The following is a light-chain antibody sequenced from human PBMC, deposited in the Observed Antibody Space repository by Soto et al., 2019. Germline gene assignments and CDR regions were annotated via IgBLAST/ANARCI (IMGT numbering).Light chain of an antibody. CDR2: AAS. J-gene: IGKJ4*01. Sequence: EVVMTQSPATLSVSLGDRATLSCRASQSVSSNLAWYQQKPGQAPRLLIYAASTRATGIPARFSGSGSGTEFTLTIRSLQSEDFAVYSCQQYNNWPLTFGGVTKVEIK. V-gene: IGKV3-15*01. CDR3: QQYNNWPLT. CDR1: QSVSSN.